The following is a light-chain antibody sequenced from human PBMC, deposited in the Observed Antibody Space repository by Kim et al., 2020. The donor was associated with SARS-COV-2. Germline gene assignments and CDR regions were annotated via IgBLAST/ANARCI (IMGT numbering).Light chain of an antibody. J-gene: IGKJ4*01. V-gene: IGKV3-15*01. CDR1: QSGSSN. Sequence: PGERATPSCRASQSGSSNLAWYQKKPGQAPRLLIYGASTRATGIPARFSGSGSGTEFTLTISSLQSEDFAVYYCQQYNNWPALTFGGGTKVDIK. CDR3: QQYNNWPALT. CDR2: GAS.